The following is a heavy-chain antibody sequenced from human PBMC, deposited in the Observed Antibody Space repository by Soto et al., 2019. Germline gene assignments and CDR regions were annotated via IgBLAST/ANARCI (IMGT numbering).Heavy chain of an antibody. CDR1: GYTFTSYD. Sequence: ASVKVSFKASGYTFTSYDINWVRQATGQGLEWMGWMNPNSGNTGYAQKFQGRVTMTRNTSISTAYMELSSLRSEDTAVYYCARGHINGDYDDYWGQGTLVTVSS. J-gene: IGHJ4*02. CDR2: MNPNSGNT. CDR3: ARGHINGDYDDY. D-gene: IGHD4-17*01. V-gene: IGHV1-8*01.